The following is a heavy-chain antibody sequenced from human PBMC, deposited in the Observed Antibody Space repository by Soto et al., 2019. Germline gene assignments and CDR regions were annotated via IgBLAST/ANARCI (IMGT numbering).Heavy chain of an antibody. D-gene: IGHD3-16*02. CDR2: IRTTGTST. CDR1: GFTFSNSA. Sequence: EVQLLESGGGLVQPGGPLRLSCAASGFTFSNSAMSWFRQAPGKGLEWVSVIRTTGTSTYYADSVKGRFTVSRDNSYITVFMQMNRLRPDDTAVYYCAKGGDVWGSYHAGFQQWGQGTLVIVSS. V-gene: IGHV3-23*01. J-gene: IGHJ1*01. CDR3: AKGGDVWGSYHAGFQQ.